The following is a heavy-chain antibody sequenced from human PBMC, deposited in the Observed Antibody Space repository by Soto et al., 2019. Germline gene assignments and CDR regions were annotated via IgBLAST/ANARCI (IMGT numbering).Heavy chain of an antibody. J-gene: IGHJ5*02. D-gene: IGHD6-6*01. Sequence: ASVKVSCKASGYTFTSYGISWVRQAPGQRLEWMGWINACNGNTKYSQKFQGRVTITRDTSASTAYMELSSLRPEDTAVYYCARSDISSADWFDPWGQGTLVTVSS. CDR3: ARSDISSADWFDP. CDR1: GYTFTSYG. V-gene: IGHV1-3*01. CDR2: INACNGNT.